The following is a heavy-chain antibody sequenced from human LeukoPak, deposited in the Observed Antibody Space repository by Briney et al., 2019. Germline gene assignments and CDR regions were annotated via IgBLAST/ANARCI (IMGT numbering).Heavy chain of an antibody. D-gene: IGHD5-18*01. J-gene: IGHJ6*02. V-gene: IGHV3-11*05. CDR2: ISSRSSYT. Sequence: GGSLRLSCAASGFTFSDYYMNWIRQAPGKGLEWVSYISSRSSYTNYADSVKGRFTISRDNSKNSLYLQMNSLRNDDTALYYCARDTEGYIYGYYYYGMDVWGQGTTVTVSS. CDR1: GFTFSDYY. CDR3: ARDTEGYIYGYYYYGMDV.